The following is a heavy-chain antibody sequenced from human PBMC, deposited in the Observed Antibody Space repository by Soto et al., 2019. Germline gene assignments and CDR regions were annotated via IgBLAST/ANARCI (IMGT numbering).Heavy chain of an antibody. CDR1: GGSVISGSYY. V-gene: IGHV4-61*01. D-gene: IGHD2-15*01. Sequence: SETLSLTCTFSGGSVISGSYYWSWIRQPPGKGLEWIGYIFYSGSTNYNPSLKSRVTISVDTSKNQFSLKLSSVTAADTAVYYCARGAYCSGGNCYEGRWFDPWGQGTLVTVSS. J-gene: IGHJ5*02. CDR3: ARGAYCSGGNCYEGRWFDP. CDR2: IFYSGST.